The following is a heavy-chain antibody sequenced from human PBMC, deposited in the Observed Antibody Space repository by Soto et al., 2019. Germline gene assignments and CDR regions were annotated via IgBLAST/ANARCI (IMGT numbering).Heavy chain of an antibody. CDR3: SRDQATRGGFDI. Sequence: QVQLVQSGAEVKKPGASVKVSCKASGYTFTGYYMHWVRQAPGQGLEWMGWINPNSGGTNYAQKFQGRVTMTRDTSISTASMELSRLRSDDTAGYYCSRDQATRGGFDIWGQGTMVTVSS. CDR2: INPNSGGT. D-gene: IGHD2-15*01. CDR1: GYTFTGYY. V-gene: IGHV1-2*02. J-gene: IGHJ3*02.